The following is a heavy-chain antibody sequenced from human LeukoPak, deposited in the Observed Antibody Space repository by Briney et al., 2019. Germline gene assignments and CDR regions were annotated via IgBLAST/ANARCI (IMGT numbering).Heavy chain of an antibody. V-gene: IGHV4-59*08. CDR1: GGSIRGYY. J-gene: IGHJ3*02. CDR2: IYYSGST. Sequence: SETLSLTCTVSGGSIRGYYWSWIRQPPGKKLEWIGYIYYSGSTNYNPSLKSRVTILVDTSKNQFSLKLNSVTAADTAVYYCARQGVSGGWTTDAFDIWGQGTVVTVSS. CDR3: ARQGVSGGWTTDAFDI. D-gene: IGHD6-19*01.